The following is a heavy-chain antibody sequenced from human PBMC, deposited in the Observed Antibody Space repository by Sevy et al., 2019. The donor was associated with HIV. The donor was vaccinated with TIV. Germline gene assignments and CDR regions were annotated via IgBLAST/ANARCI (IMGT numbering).Heavy chain of an antibody. CDR1: GKTLSELS. Sequence: ASVMVSCTVSGKTLSELSMHWVRQAPGKGLEWMGSFDPEDGETIYAQNFQGRVTMTEDTFTDTAYMELSSLRSEDTAVYYCATTREYYSDNSGYFDYWGQGTLVTVSS. D-gene: IGHD3-22*01. CDR3: ATTREYYSDNSGYFDY. J-gene: IGHJ4*02. CDR2: FDPEDGET. V-gene: IGHV1-24*01.